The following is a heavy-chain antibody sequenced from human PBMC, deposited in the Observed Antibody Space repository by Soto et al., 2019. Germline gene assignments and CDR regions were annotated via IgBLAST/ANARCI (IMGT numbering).Heavy chain of an antibody. J-gene: IGHJ6*02. Sequence: QVQLVESGGGVVQPGTSLRLSCVASGFTFSSYGIHWVRQAPGRGLEWVAVISYDGSNKYYADSVKGRFTISRDNYKNTLYLQMNSLRAEDTAVNYCAKERYGQLYLEDYGMDVWGQGTTVTVSS. CDR1: GFTFSSYG. CDR3: AKERYGQLYLEDYGMDV. V-gene: IGHV3-30*18. CDR2: ISYDGSNK. D-gene: IGHD3-16*01.